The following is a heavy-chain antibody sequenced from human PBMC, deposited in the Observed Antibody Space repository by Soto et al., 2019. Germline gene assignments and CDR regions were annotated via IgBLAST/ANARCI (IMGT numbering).Heavy chain of an antibody. V-gene: IGHV4-34*01. CDR1: GGSFSSYY. J-gene: IGHJ5*02. CDR3: ARGEGRLVGTWFDP. Sequence: QVQLQQWGAGLLKPSETLSLTCDVYGGSFSSYYWNWIRQPPGKGLEWLGEINHSGSTNYNPSLESRVTISLDTSNAQFSLKLTSVTAADTAVYYCARGEGRLVGTWFDPWGQGTLVTVSS. CDR2: INHSGST. D-gene: IGHD5-12*01.